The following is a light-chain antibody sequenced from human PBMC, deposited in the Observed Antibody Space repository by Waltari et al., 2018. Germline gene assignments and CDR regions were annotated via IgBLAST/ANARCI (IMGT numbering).Light chain of an antibody. J-gene: IGKJ2*01. CDR1: QSISSW. V-gene: IGKV1-5*03. Sequence: DIQMTQSPYTLSASVGDRVTIPCRASQSISSWLAWYQQKPGKAPKLLIYKASSLESGVPSRFSGSGSGTEFTLTISSLQPDDFATYYCQQYNSYSTFGQGTKLEIK. CDR2: KAS. CDR3: QQYNSYST.